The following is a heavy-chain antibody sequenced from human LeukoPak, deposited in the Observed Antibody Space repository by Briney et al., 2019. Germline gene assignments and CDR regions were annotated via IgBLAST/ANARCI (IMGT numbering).Heavy chain of an antibody. CDR1: GGSISSYY. Sequence: SETLSLTCTVSGGSISSYYWSWIRQPPGKGLEWIGYIYYSGSTNYNPSLKSRVTISADTSKNQFSLKLSSVTAADTAIYYCARSELRGGFGGICGQGTMVTVSS. J-gene: IGHJ3*02. CDR3: ARSELRGGFGGI. V-gene: IGHV4-59*08. D-gene: IGHD3-10*01. CDR2: IYYSGST.